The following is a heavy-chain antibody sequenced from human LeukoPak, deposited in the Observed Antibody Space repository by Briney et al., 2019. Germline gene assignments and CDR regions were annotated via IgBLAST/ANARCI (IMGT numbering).Heavy chain of an antibody. CDR3: AKAGPYYFDS. J-gene: IGHJ4*02. V-gene: IGHV3-23*01. CDR2: ISSYGGTI. Sequence: GGSLRLSCAASGFTFTNYGMCWVRQAPGKGLEWVSSISSYGGTIYYADSVKGRFAISRDNSRNTLYLQMNTLRAEDTAVYYCAKAGPYYFDSWGQGTLVTVSS. CDR1: GFTFTNYG.